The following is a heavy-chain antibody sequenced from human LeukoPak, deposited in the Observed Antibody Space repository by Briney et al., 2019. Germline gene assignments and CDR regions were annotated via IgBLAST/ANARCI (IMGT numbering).Heavy chain of an antibody. CDR3: AKDPDYYGSGSSLYYFDY. CDR2: ISYDGSNK. D-gene: IGHD3-10*01. Sequence: GRSLRLSCAASGFTFSSYGMHRVRQAPGKGLEWVAVISYDGSNKYYADSVKGRFTISRDNSKNTLYLQMNSLRAEDTAVYYCAKDPDYYGSGSSLYYFDYWGQGTLVTVSS. J-gene: IGHJ4*02. CDR1: GFTFSSYG. V-gene: IGHV3-30*18.